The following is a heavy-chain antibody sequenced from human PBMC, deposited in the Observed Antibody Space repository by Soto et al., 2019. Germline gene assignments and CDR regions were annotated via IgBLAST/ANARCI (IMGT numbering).Heavy chain of an antibody. J-gene: IGHJ4*02. V-gene: IGHV1-8*01. CDR1: GYTFTSYD. D-gene: IGHD6-13*01. Sequence: ASVKVSGKASGYTFTSYDINWVRQATGQGLEWMGWMNPNSGNTGYAQKFQGRVTMTRHTSISTAYMELSSLRSEDTAVYYCAGRLYEGYSSSWTDFDYGGQGTLVTVSS. CDR3: AGRLYEGYSSSWTDFDY. CDR2: MNPNSGNT.